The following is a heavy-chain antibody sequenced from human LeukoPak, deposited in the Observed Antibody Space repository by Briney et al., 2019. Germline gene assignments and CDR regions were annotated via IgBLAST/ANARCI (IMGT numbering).Heavy chain of an antibody. CDR2: LYYGGST. V-gene: IGHV4-59*11. CDR3: ARGRPITLFGVVDY. J-gene: IGHJ4*02. CDR1: GGSIRSHH. Sequence: SETLTLPCTVSGGSIRSHHWRWIRQPPGKGLEGIGYLYYGGSTTYNPSLQSRVTMSVDSSKNQFSLRLSSVTAADAAIYYCARGRPITLFGVVDYWGQGTLVTVSS. D-gene: IGHD3-3*01.